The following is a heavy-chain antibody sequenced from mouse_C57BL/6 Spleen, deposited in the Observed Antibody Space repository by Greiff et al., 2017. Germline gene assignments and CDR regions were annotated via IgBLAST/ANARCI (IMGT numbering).Heavy chain of an antibody. CDR2: INPSSGYT. V-gene: IGHV1-4*01. D-gene: IGHD2-14*01. CDR1: GYTFTSYT. J-gene: IGHJ2*01. Sequence: VQRVESGAELARPGASVKMSCKASGYTFTSYTMHWVKQRPGQGLDWIGYINPSSGYTKYNQKFKDKATLTAAKSSSTAYMQLSSLTSEDSAVYYCARKGGTTTFDYWGQGTTLTVAS. CDR3: ARKGGTTTFDY.